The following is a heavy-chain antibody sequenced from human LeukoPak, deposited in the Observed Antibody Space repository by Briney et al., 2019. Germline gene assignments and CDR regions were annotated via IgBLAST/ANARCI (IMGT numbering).Heavy chain of an antibody. CDR3: ARIGGSSSWLNYYYYMDV. J-gene: IGHJ6*03. CDR2: MNPNSGNT. D-gene: IGHD6-13*01. Sequence: ASVKVSCKASGYTFTSYDINWVRQATGQGLEWMGWMNPNSGNTGYAQKFQGRVTMTRNTSISTAYMELSSLRSEDTAGYYCARIGGSSSWLNYYYYMDVWGKGTTVTVSS. V-gene: IGHV1-8*01. CDR1: GYTFTSYD.